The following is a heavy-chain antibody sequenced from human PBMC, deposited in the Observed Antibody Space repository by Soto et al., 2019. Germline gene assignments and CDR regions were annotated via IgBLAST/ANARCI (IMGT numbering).Heavy chain of an antibody. J-gene: IGHJ4*02. V-gene: IGHV1-18*01. CDR2: ISAYNGNT. D-gene: IGHD3-10*01. CDR3: ARGSGGLLWFGEQLDY. Sequence: QIQLVQSGAEVAKPGASVRVSCKASGYTFTSYAISWVRRAPGQGLECMGWISAYNGNTNYAQKVQGRVTMTTDTSTSTAYMELRILRSDDTAVHYCARGSGGLLWFGEQLDYWGQGTLVTVSS. CDR1: GYTFTSYA.